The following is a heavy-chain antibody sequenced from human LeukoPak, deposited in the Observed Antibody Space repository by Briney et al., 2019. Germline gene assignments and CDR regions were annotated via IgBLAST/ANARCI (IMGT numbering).Heavy chain of an antibody. CDR1: GYSISSGYS. V-gene: IGHV4-61*01. CDR2: TYYSGNA. CDR3: AKGGPEASAGLSWFDP. D-gene: IGHD1-14*01. J-gene: IGHJ5*02. Sequence: SETLSLTCTVSGYSISSGYSWYWMRQPPGKGLEWIGHTYYSGNANYNPSLKSRVTISVDTSKNQFSLNLSSVTAADTAVYYCAKGGPEASAGLSWFDPWGQGTLVTVSS.